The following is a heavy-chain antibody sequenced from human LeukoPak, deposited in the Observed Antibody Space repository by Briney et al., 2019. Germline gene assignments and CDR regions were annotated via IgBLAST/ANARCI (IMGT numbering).Heavy chain of an antibody. CDR2: INPNSGDT. CDR3: ARAVSFSGSAVTGGAH. Sequence: ASVKVSCKASGYTFTGYYLHWVRQAPGQGLEWMGWINPNSGDTKYAQKFQGRVTMTRDTSISTAYMELRSLQSDDTAVYYCARAVSFSGSAVTGGAHWGQGTLVTVSS. J-gene: IGHJ4*02. D-gene: IGHD6-19*01. CDR1: GYTFTGYY. V-gene: IGHV1-2*02.